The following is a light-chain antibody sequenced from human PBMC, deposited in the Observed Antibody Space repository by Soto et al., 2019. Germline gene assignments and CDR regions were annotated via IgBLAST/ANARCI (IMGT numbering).Light chain of an antibody. Sequence: EIVLTQSPGTLSLSPGERATLSCRASQSVSSNYLVWYQQKPGQAPRLLIFDASTRATGIPDRFSGSGSGTDFTLTISRLEPEDFAVYYCQQYGSSPLTFGRGTKVEIK. J-gene: IGKJ4*02. V-gene: IGKV3-20*01. CDR2: DAS. CDR3: QQYGSSPLT. CDR1: QSVSSNY.